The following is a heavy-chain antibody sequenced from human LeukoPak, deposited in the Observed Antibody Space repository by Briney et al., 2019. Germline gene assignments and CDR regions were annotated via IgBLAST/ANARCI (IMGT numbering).Heavy chain of an antibody. J-gene: IGHJ4*02. D-gene: IGHD4-17*01. V-gene: IGHV1-8*02. CDR1: GGTFSSYA. CDR3: ARGVGSHDYGDYGTGHY. CDR2: MNPNSGNT. Sequence: ASVKVSCKASGGTFSSYAINWVRQATGQGLEWMGWMNPNSGNTGYAQKFQGRVTMTRNTSISTAYMELSSLRSEDTAVYYCARGVGSHDYGDYGTGHYWGQGTLVTVSS.